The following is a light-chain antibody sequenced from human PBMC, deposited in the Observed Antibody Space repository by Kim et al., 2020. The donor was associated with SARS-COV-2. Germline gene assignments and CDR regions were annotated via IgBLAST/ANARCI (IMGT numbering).Light chain of an antibody. CDR3: QQRANWPTVT. J-gene: IGKJ4*01. CDR2: DAS. Sequence: EIVFTQSPATLSLSPGERATLSCRASQSVGSYLAWYQQRPGQAPRLLIYDASNRATGIPARFSGSGSGTDFTLTINSLEPEDFAVYYCQQRANWPTVTFGGGTKVEIK. V-gene: IGKV3-11*01. CDR1: QSVGSY.